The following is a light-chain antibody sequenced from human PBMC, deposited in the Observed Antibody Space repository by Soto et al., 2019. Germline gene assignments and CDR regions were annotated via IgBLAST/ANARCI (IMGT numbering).Light chain of an antibody. J-gene: IGLJ1*01. CDR3: SAYGGSNNYV. CDR1: SSDVGGYHY. V-gene: IGLV2-14*01. CDR2: EIS. Sequence: QSVLTQPASVSGSPGQSINISCTGTSSDVGGYHYVSWYQQHPGKAPKLMIYEISNRPSGISNRFSGSQSGNTASLTISGLQAEDEADYYCSAYGGSNNYVFGTGTKVTVL.